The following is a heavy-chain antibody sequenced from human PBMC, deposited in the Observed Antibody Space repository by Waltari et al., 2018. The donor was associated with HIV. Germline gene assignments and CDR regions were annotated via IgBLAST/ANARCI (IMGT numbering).Heavy chain of an antibody. D-gene: IGHD3-22*01. CDR2: IYYSECT. J-gene: IGHJ4*02. CDR3: ARDRGTDYDSSGPERVCFDD. V-gene: IGHV4-39*07. CDR1: GGSISSSSYY. Sequence: QLQLQESGPGLVKPSETLSLPCTVSGGSISSSSYYWGWIRQPPGKGLEWVGSIYYSECTYSSPPLKSRVTISVHTSKNQFSRKLSSVTAADTAVYYCARDRGTDYDSSGPERVCFDDWGQGTLVTVSS.